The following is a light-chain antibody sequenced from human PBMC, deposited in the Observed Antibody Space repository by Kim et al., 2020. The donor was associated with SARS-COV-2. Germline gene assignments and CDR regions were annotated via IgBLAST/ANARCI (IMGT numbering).Light chain of an antibody. J-gene: IGLJ1*01. V-gene: IGLV2-8*01. CDR2: EVN. Sequence: QSVTISCTGTSSDIGAYKYVSWYQQHPGKAPKLMIYEVNRRPSGVPDRISGSKSGNTASLTVSGLQAEDEADYYCTSYAGSNNLDVFGTGTKVTVL. CDR1: SSDIGAYKY. CDR3: TSYAGSNNLDV.